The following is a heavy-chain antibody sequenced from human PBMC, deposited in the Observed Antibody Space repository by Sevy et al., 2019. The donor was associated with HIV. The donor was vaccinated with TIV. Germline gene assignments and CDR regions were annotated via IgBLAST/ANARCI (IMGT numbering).Heavy chain of an antibody. CDR2: IKRDGTEK. V-gene: IGHV3-7*03. D-gene: IGHD3-22*01. J-gene: IGHJ4*02. CDR3: AKESPGYNYDSSGSLDY. CDR1: GFTFSSYW. Sequence: GGSLRLSCAASGFTFSSYWMSWVRQAPGKGLEWVAHIKRDGTEKYYVDSVKGRFTISRDNAKNSLYLQMNSLRAEDTAVYYCAKESPGYNYDSSGSLDYWGQGTLVTVSS.